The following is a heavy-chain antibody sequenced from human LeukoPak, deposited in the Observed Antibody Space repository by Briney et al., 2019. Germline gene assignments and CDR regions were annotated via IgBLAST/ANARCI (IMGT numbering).Heavy chain of an antibody. Sequence: GGSLRLSCAASGFTFSSYSMNWVRQAPGKGLEWVSSISSSSSYIYYADSVKGRFTISRDNAKNSLYLQMNSLRAEDTAVYYCARDYRTGYSSSWYVSYWGQGTLVTVSS. CDR2: ISSSSSYI. D-gene: IGHD6-13*01. CDR3: ARDYRTGYSSSWYVSY. CDR1: GFTFSSYS. J-gene: IGHJ4*02. V-gene: IGHV3-21*01.